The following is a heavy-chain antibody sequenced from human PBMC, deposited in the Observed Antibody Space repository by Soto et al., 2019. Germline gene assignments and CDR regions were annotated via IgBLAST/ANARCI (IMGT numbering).Heavy chain of an antibody. CDR1: GASISSYY. CDR3: ARSKASSGWYAVYY. V-gene: IGHV4-59*01. CDR2: IYDSGST. J-gene: IGHJ4*02. Sequence: SETLSLTCTVSGASISSYYWSWTRQPPGKGLAWIGYIYDSGSTNYNPSLKSRVTISVDTSKNQFSLKLSSVTAADTAVYYCARSKASSGWYAVYYWGQGTLVTVSS. D-gene: IGHD6-19*01.